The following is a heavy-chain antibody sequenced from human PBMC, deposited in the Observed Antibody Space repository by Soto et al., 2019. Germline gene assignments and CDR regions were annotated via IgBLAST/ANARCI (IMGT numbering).Heavy chain of an antibody. D-gene: IGHD2-21*01. Sequence: GGSLRLSCAASGFTFSNYGIHWVRQAPGNGLEWVAVISRDGSVRYYADSVKGRFTISRDNSKNTPYLQVNNLRAEDTAVYYCAKEYCGGHCSSDYFDYWGQGTLVTVSS. V-gene: IGHV3-30*18. J-gene: IGHJ4*02. CDR3: AKEYCGGHCSSDYFDY. CDR2: ISRDGSVR. CDR1: GFTFSNYG.